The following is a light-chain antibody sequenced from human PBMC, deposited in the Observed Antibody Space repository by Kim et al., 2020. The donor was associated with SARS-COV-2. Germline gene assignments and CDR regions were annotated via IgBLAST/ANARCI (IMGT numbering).Light chain of an antibody. CDR3: QQRSNWPPT. J-gene: IGKJ4*01. Sequence: LSSGDRATLSCRASQSVSTYLAWYQHKPGQPPRLLIHDASNRASGVPPRFSGGGSGTDFTLTITNLEPEDFAIYYCQQRSNWPPTFGGGTKVDIK. CDR2: DAS. CDR1: QSVSTY. V-gene: IGKV3-11*01.